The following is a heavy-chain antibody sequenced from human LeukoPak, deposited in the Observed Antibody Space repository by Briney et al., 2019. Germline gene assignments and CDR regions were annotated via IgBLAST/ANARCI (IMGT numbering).Heavy chain of an antibody. D-gene: IGHD3-3*01. CDR2: INHSGST. CDR1: GGSFSGYY. Sequence: SETLSLTCAVYGGSFSGYYWSWIRQPPGKGLEWIGEINHSGSTNYNPSLKSRVTISVDTSKNQFPLKLSSVTAADTAVYYCARGPTQYYDFWSGYYYYGMDVWGQGTTVTVSS. J-gene: IGHJ6*02. CDR3: ARGPTQYYDFWSGYYYYGMDV. V-gene: IGHV4-34*01.